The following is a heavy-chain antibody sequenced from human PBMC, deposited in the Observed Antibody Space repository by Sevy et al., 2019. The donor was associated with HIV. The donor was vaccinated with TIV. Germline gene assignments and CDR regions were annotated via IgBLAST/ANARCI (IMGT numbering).Heavy chain of an antibody. V-gene: IGHV3-30-3*02. J-gene: IGHJ4*02. Sequence: GGSLRLSCAASAFTFSSYAMHWVRQAPGKGLEWVAVISYDGSNKYYADSVKGRFTISRDNSKNTLYLQMNSLRAEDTAVYYCAEGETGIETGYWGQGTLVTVSS. CDR2: ISYDGSNK. D-gene: IGHD1-20*01. CDR1: AFTFSSYA. CDR3: AEGETGIETGY.